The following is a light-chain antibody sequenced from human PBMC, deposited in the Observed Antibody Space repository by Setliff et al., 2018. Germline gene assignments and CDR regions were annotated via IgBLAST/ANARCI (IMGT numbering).Light chain of an antibody. CDR2: EVS. CDR3: SSYTSSGTDV. Sequence: QSVLTQPPSASGSPGQSVTISCTGTSSDIGGYNYVSWYQQHPGKAPKFMIYEVSNRPSGVSNRFSGSKSGNTASLTISGLQAEDEADYYCSSYTSSGTDVFGSGTKVTVL. V-gene: IGLV2-14*01. J-gene: IGLJ1*01. CDR1: SSDIGGYNY.